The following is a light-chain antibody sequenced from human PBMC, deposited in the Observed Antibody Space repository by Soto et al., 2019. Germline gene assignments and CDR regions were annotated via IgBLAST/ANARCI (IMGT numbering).Light chain of an antibody. CDR2: EAS. J-gene: IGKJ4*01. V-gene: IGKV1-33*01. CDR1: HDISND. CDR3: QHYDNLPLT. Sequence: DIQMTQSSSSLSASVGDRVTITCQASHDISNDLNWYQQRPGRAPKLLIYEASNLETGVPSRFSGSGSGTDFSFTISSLQPEDIATYYCQHYDNLPLTFGGGTKVDIK.